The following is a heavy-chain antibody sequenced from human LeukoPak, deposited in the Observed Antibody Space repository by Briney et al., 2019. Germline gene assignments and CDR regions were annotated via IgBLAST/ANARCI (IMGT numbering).Heavy chain of an antibody. D-gene: IGHD3-3*01. CDR1: GGSFSGYY. V-gene: IGHV4-34*01. CDR3: ARVSYYGSIWYFDL. CDR2: IYHSGGI. J-gene: IGHJ2*01. Sequence: PSETLSLTCAVYGGSFSGYYWSWIRQPPGKGLEWIGEIYHSGGINYNPSLKSGVTISLDKSKNQFSMKLSSVTAADTAVYYCARVSYYGSIWYFDLWGRGTLVTVSS.